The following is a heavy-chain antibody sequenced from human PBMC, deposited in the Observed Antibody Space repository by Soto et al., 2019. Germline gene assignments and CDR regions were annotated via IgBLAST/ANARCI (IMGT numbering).Heavy chain of an antibody. J-gene: IGHJ3*02. CDR3: AKGGRRITMVRGVMLADAFDI. V-gene: IGHV3-30*18. CDR1: GFIFSSLG. Sequence: PGGSLRLSCAASGFIFSSLGRRWGRQGPGKGLEWVAVISYDGINKYYADSVKRRFTISRDNPKNTLYLQMKSPRAEDTAVYYCAKGGRRITMVRGVMLADAFDIWGQGTMVTVSS. CDR2: ISYDGINK. D-gene: IGHD3-10*01.